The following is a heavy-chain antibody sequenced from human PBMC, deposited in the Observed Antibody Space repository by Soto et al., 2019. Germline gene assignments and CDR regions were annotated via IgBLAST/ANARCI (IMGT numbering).Heavy chain of an antibody. V-gene: IGHV1-8*01. CDR3: AREAARGLNH. CDR1: GYTFTSYD. D-gene: IGHD6-6*01. CDR2: MNPNSGNT. Sequence: QVQLVQSGAEVKKPGASVKVSCKASGYTFTSYDINWVRQATGQGLEWMGWMNPNSGNTGYAQKFQGRVTMTSNTSISTADTEPSSLRSEDTAVNYCAREAARGLNHWGQGTLVTVSS. J-gene: IGHJ5*02.